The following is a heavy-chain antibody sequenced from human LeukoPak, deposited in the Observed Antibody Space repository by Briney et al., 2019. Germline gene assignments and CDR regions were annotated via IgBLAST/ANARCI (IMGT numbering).Heavy chain of an antibody. V-gene: IGHV3-48*01. CDR1: GFTFSSYN. J-gene: IGHJ4*02. CDR2: ISSSSSTI. Sequence: PGGSLRLSCAASGFTFSSYNVNWVRQAPGKGLEWVSYISSSSSTIYYADSVKGRFTISRDNAKNSLYLQTNSLRAEDTAVYYCARDGGYRSSWNRFDYWGQGALVTVSS. D-gene: IGHD6-13*01. CDR3: ARDGGYRSSWNRFDY.